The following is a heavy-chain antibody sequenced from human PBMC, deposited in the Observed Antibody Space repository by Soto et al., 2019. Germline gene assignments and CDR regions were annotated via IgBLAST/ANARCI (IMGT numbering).Heavy chain of an antibody. Sequence: QITLKESGPTLVKPTQTLTLTCSFSGFSLTSTGVGVGWFRQPPGKALEWLGLTYWNDDDRYRSSLRSRLTNTKDTPKNQVVLTMTNMDPEDTATYYCAHRPGGSGWRYYFDYWGQGTLVTVSS. CDR1: GFSLTSTGVG. CDR3: AHRPGGSGWRYYFDY. V-gene: IGHV2-5*01. CDR2: TYWNDDD. J-gene: IGHJ4*02. D-gene: IGHD6-19*01.